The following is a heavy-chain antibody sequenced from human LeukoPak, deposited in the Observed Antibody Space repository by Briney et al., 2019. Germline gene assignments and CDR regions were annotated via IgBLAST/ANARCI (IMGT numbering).Heavy chain of an antibody. CDR1: GFTVSSNY. D-gene: IGHD2-2*01. J-gene: IGHJ4*02. V-gene: IGHV3-53*05. CDR2: IYSGGST. CDR3: ARSYCPSNSCYGVKFDY. Sequence: GGSLRLSCAASGFTVSSNYMGWVRQAPGKGLEWVSVIYSGGSTYYAESVKGRFTISRDNSKNTLYLQMNSLRAEDTAVYYCARSYCPSNSCYGVKFDYWGQGILVTVSS.